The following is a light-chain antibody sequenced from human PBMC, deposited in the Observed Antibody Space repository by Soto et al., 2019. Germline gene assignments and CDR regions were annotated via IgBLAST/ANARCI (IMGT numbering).Light chain of an antibody. CDR1: QGITSY. CDR2: AAS. Sequence: IQLTQSPSSLSASVGDRVTISCRASQGITSYLAWYQQIPGKAPKLLIYAASTLQSGVPSRFSGSGSGTDFTLTISSLQPEDFATYYCQQINGYPFTFGGGTKVDIK. CDR3: QQINGYPFT. J-gene: IGKJ4*01. V-gene: IGKV1-9*01.